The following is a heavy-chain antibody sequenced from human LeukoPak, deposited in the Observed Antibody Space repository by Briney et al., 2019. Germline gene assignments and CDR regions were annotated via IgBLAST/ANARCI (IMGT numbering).Heavy chain of an antibody. D-gene: IGHD6-13*01. CDR1: GYTFTSYG. V-gene: IGHV1-18*01. CDR3: ARGGRQPYSSSWYYFDY. Sequence: ASVKVSCKASGYTFTSYGISWVRQAPGQGLEWXGWISAYNGNTNYAQKLQGRVTMTTDTSTSTAYMELRSLRSDDTAVYYCARGGRQPYSSSWYYFDYWGQGTLVTVSS. CDR2: ISAYNGNT. J-gene: IGHJ4*02.